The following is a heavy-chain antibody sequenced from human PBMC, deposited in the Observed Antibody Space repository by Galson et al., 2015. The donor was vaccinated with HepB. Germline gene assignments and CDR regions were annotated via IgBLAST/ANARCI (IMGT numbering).Heavy chain of an antibody. V-gene: IGHV3-48*01. J-gene: IGHJ6*02. D-gene: IGHD4-17*01. Sequence: SLRLSCAASGFTFSSYSMNWVRQAPGKGLEWVSYISGSSSTIYYADSVKGRFTISRDNAKNSLYLQMNSLRAEDTAVYYCARDLEKTTVTTWPYYYGMDVWGQGTTVTVSS. CDR1: GFTFSSYS. CDR3: ARDLEKTTVTTWPYYYGMDV. CDR2: ISGSSSTI.